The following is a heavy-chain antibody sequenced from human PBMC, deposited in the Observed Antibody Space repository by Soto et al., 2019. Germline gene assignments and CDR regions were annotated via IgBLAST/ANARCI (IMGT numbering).Heavy chain of an antibody. Sequence: QVQLVESGGGVVQPGGSLRLSCTTSGFSLSSYAMHWVRQAPGKGLEWVALMSYDETKKYYADSVKGRFTISRDTYKNTLFLQMNNLRVEDTAVYYCEKERRDGDFMHILVVDFWGQGALVTVSS. J-gene: IGHJ4*02. V-gene: IGHV3-30*18. CDR2: MSYDETKK. CDR3: EKERRDGDFMHILVVDF. D-gene: IGHD2-15*01. CDR1: GFSLSSYA.